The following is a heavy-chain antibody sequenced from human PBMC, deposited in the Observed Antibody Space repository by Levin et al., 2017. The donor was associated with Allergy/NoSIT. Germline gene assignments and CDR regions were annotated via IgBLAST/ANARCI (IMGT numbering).Heavy chain of an antibody. V-gene: IGHV3-21*01. Sequence: GGSLRLSCAASGFTFSSYSMNWVRQAPGKGLEWVSSISSSSSYIYYADSVKGRFTISRDNAKNSLYLQMNSLRAEDTAVYYCARVSPYYDILTGYHESDYFDYWGQGTLVTVSS. CDR1: GFTFSSYS. CDR3: ARVSPYYDILTGYHESDYFDY. D-gene: IGHD3-9*01. CDR2: ISSSSSYI. J-gene: IGHJ4*02.